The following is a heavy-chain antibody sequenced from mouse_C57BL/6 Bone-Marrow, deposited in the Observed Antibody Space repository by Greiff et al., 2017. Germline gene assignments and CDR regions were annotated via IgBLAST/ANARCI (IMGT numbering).Heavy chain of an antibody. Sequence: DVKLVESGGGLVQPGGSLSLSCAASGFTFTDYYMSWVRQPPGKALEWLGFIRNKANGYTTEYSASVKGRFTISRDNSQSILYLQMNALRAEDSATYYCAIYTYPLYRGFDVWGTGTTGTVSS. V-gene: IGHV7-3*01. CDR2: IRNKANGYTT. CDR3: AIYTYPLYRGFDV. J-gene: IGHJ1*03. CDR1: GFTFTDYY. D-gene: IGHD1-1*01.